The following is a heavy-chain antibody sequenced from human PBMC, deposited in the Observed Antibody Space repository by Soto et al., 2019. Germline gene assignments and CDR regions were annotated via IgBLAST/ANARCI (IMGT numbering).Heavy chain of an antibody. CDR1: GFTFSNAW. D-gene: IGHD3-22*01. CDR3: TTDPVTMIVVVPSSG. CDR2: IKSKTDGGTT. V-gene: IGHV3-15*07. Sequence: GSLRLSCAASGFTFSNAWMNWVRQAPGKGLEWVGRIKSKTDGGTTDYAAPVKGRFTILRDDSKNTLYLQMNSLKTEDTAVYYCTTDPVTMIVVVPSSGWGQGTLVTVSS. J-gene: IGHJ4*02.